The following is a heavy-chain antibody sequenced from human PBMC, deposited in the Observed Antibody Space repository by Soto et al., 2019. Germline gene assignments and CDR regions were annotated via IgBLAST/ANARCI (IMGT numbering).Heavy chain of an antibody. D-gene: IGHD5-12*01. J-gene: IGHJ4*02. V-gene: IGHV4-39*01. CDR2: IYYSGTS. Sequence: QLQLQESGPGLVKPGETLPLTCTVSGGSISTSAYYWGWIRQPPGKGLEWIGTIYYSGTSYHNPYLKIRVTISVVTSKRLFSLTVAPATAAYTAVYYWASRVEGLYSGHDSYYFDYWGQGTLVTVSS. CDR1: GGSISTSAYY. CDR3: ASRVEGLYSGHDSYYFDY.